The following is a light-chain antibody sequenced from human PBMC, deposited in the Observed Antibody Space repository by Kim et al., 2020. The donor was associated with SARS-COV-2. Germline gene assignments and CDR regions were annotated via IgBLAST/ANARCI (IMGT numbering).Light chain of an antibody. CDR2: GAS. J-gene: IGKJ1*01. CDR3: QQYGNSPRT. V-gene: IGKV3-20*01. CDR1: QTISNFY. Sequence: PGQRATLSCRASQTISNFYLAWYQHKPGQTPRLLIYGASNRATGIPDRFSGSGSGTDFTLTISRLEPEDFVVYYCQQYGNSPRTFGQGTKVDIK.